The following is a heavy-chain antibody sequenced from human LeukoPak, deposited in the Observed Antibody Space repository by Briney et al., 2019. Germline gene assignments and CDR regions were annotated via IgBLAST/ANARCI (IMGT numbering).Heavy chain of an antibody. V-gene: IGHV1-8*01. CDR1: GYTFTSYD. D-gene: IGHD2-21*02. J-gene: IGHJ4*02. CDR2: MNPNSGNT. Sequence: ASVKVSCKASGYTFTSYDVNWVRQATGQGLEWMGWMNPNSGNTGYAQKFQGRVTMTRNTSMSTAYMELSSLRSEDTAVYYCAKAIEHTVVTPIRDYWGQGTLVTVSS. CDR3: AKAIEHTVVTPIRDY.